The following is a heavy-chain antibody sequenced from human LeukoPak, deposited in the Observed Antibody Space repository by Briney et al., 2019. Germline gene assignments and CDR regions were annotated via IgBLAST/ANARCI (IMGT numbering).Heavy chain of an antibody. CDR3: ARDRFLYGETTYYFDY. J-gene: IGHJ4*02. CDR1: GYSISSGYY. CDR2: IYHSGST. D-gene: IGHD4-17*01. Sequence: SETLSLTCTVSGYSISSGYYWGWIRQPPGKGLEWIGSIYHSGSTYYNPSLKSRVTISVDTSKNQFSLKLSSVTAADTAVYYCARDRFLYGETTYYFDYWGQGTLVTVSS. V-gene: IGHV4-38-2*02.